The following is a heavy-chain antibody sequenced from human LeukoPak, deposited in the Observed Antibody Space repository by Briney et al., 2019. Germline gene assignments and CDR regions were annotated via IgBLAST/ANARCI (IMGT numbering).Heavy chain of an antibody. D-gene: IGHD5-12*01. CDR2: IYYSGST. V-gene: IGHV4-59*08. CDR1: GGSISSYY. CDR3: ARHGAGYSGYDYVLGGKKKLDY. J-gene: IGHJ4*02. Sequence: SETLSLTCTVSGGSISSYYWSWIRQPPGKGLEWIGYIYYSGSTNYNPSLKSRVTISVDTSKNQFSLKLSSVAAADTAVYYCARHGAGYSGYDYVLGGKKKLDYWGQGTLVTVSS.